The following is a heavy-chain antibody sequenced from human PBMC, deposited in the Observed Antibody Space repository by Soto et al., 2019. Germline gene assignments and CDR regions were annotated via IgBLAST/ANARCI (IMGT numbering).Heavy chain of an antibody. J-gene: IGHJ4*02. CDR3: AAGGGLPRYY. Sequence: QLQLQESGSGLVKPSQTLSLTCAVSGGSISSGGYSWSWIRQPPGKGLEWIGYIYHSGSTYYNPSLKGRVTKSGNRAKNQVSPKVSSVTAADTAVYFCAAGGGLPRYYWGQGTLVTVSS. V-gene: IGHV4-30-2*01. CDR2: IYHSGST. CDR1: GGSISSGGYS. D-gene: IGHD5-12*01.